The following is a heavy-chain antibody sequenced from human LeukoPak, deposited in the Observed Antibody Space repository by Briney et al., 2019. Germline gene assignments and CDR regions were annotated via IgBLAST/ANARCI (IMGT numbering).Heavy chain of an antibody. CDR2: IRCDGSNK. V-gene: IGHV3-30*02. J-gene: IGHJ4*02. Sequence: LAGGSLRLSCTASGFTFSSYGMHWVRQAPGKGLDWVAFIRCDGSNKYYADSVKGRFTISRDNSKNTLYLQMNSLRAEDTAVYYCAKPSIAVAGTLYFDFWGQGTLVTVSS. CDR3: AKPSIAVAGTLYFDF. D-gene: IGHD6-19*01. CDR1: GFTFSSYG.